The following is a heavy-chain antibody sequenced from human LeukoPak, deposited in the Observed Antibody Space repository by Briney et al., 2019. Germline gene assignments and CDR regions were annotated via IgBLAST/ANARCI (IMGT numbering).Heavy chain of an antibody. Sequence: GGSLRLSCAASEFTFSSYSMSWVRQAPGKGLEWVSYISSTASSIYYADSVKGRFTISRDNAKNSLYLQMNSLRTEDTAVYYCARDVTYHGGDWFDPWGQGTLVTVSS. CDR2: ISSTASSI. CDR1: EFTFSSYS. V-gene: IGHV3-48*04. J-gene: IGHJ5*02. CDR3: ARDVTYHGGDWFDP. D-gene: IGHD4-23*01.